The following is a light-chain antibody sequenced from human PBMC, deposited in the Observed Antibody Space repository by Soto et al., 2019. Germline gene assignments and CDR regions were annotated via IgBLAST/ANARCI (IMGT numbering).Light chain of an antibody. CDR2: GAS. J-gene: IGKJ2*01. CDR3: QQYNNWPYT. Sequence: ELWMTQSPATLSVSPGERATLSCRASQSVSSNLAWYQQKPGQAPRLLIVGASTRATGIPARFSGSGSGTEFTLTISSLQSEDFAVYYCQQYNNWPYTFGQGTKVDI. CDR1: QSVSSN. V-gene: IGKV3-15*01.